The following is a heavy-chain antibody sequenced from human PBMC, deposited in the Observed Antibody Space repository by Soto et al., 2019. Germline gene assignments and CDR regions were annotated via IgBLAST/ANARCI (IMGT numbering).Heavy chain of an antibody. Sequence: GGSLRLSCAASGFTFSSYGMHWVRQAPGKGLEWVAVIWYDGSNKYYADSVKGRFTISRDNSKNTLYLQMNSLRAEDTAVYYCARGLYSYGDYYYYGMDVWGQGTTVTVSS. CDR2: IWYDGSNK. CDR3: ARGLYSYGDYYYYGMDV. D-gene: IGHD5-18*01. CDR1: GFTFSSYG. V-gene: IGHV3-33*01. J-gene: IGHJ6*02.